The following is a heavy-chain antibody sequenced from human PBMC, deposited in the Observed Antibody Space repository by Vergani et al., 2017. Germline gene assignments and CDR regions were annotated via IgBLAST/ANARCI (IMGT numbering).Heavy chain of an antibody. CDR2: IYWNDDK. V-gene: IGHV2-5*01. D-gene: IGHD3-3*01. Sequence: QLTLKESGPTLVKPPQTLTLTCTFSGFSLSTSGVGVGWIRQPQGKALEWLALIYWNDDKRYSPSLTSRLTITKDTSKNQVVLTMTNMDPVDTATYYCAHLYYDFWSVPTWVDPWGQGTLVTDSS. J-gene: IGHJ5*02. CDR1: GFSLSTSGVG. CDR3: AHLYYDFWSVPTWVDP.